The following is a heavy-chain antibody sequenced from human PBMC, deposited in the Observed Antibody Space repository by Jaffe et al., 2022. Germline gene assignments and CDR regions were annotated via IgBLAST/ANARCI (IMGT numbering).Heavy chain of an antibody. CDR3: AKDRHSITIFGVVIGPPPNWFDP. Sequence: QVQLVESGGGVVQPGGSLRLSCAASGFTFSSYGMHWVRQAPGKGLEWVAFIRYDGSNKYYADSVKGRFTISRDNSKNTLYLQMNSLRAEDTAVYYCAKDRHSITIFGVVIGPPPNWFDPWGQGTLVTVSS. D-gene: IGHD3-3*01. CDR2: IRYDGSNK. J-gene: IGHJ5*02. CDR1: GFTFSSYG. V-gene: IGHV3-30*02.